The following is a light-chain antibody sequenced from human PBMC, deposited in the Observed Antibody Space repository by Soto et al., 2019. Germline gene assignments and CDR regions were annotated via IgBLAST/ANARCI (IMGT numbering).Light chain of an antibody. Sequence: EIVMTQSPATLSVSPGERATVSCRASQSGSSNLAWYQQKPGQTPKLLIYVASTRATGIPARFSGSGSGTEFTLTISSLQSEDFAVYYCQQYNIWPLTFGGGTKVEFK. CDR3: QQYNIWPLT. CDR2: VAS. J-gene: IGKJ4*01. V-gene: IGKV3-15*01. CDR1: QSGSSN.